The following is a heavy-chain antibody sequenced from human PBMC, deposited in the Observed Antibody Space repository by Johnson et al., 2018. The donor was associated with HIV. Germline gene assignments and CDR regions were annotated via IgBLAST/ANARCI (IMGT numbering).Heavy chain of an antibody. CDR2: IKQDGSEK. CDR3: ARDGIYSSPLDAFDI. D-gene: IGHD3-22*01. CDR1: GFTFSSYW. J-gene: IGHJ3*02. V-gene: IGHV3-7*05. Sequence: VQLVESGGGLAQPGGALRLSCAASGFTFSSYWMNWVRQAPGKGLEWVANIKQDGSEKYYVDSVEGRLTVSRDNAKNSLYLQIDSLRAEDTAVYYCARDGIYSSPLDAFDIWGQGTMVTVSS.